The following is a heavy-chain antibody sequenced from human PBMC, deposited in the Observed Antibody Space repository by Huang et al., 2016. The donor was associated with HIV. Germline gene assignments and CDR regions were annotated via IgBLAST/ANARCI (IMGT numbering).Heavy chain of an antibody. Sequence: QVQLVQSGAEVKKPGASVKVSCKASGYSFTTYALHWVRQAPGHRLEWMGWINPGNGNTNYSQKFQGGVTITRDTSASTGYMEVSSLTFEDTAVYYCAREFVIFGAPLWPAYWGQGTLISVSS. D-gene: IGHD2-21*01. CDR1: GYSFTTYA. V-gene: IGHV1-3*01. CDR3: AREFVIFGAPLWPAY. CDR2: INPGNGNT. J-gene: IGHJ4*02.